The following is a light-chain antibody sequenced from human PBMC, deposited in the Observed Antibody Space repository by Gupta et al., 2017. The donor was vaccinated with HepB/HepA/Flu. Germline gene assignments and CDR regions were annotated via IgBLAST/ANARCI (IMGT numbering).Light chain of an antibody. CDR2: EVS. V-gene: IGLV2-23*02. Sequence: QSALTQPASVSVSPGQSITISCTGTNSDVGSYNFVSWYQQRPGKAPKLLIYEVSKRPSGVSNRFSGSKSGNTASLTISGLQAEDEADYHCCSNAGSSTSWVFGGGTKLTVL. CDR3: CSNAGSSTSWV. CDR1: NSDVGSYNF. J-gene: IGLJ3*02.